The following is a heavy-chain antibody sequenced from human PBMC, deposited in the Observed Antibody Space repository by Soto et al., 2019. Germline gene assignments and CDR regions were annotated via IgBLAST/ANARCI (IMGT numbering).Heavy chain of an antibody. CDR3: ARVLYSSSSWPYYYYGMDV. CDR1: EFTFSSYG. Sequence: GGSLRLSCAASEFTFSSYGMHWVRQAPGKGLEWVAVIWYDGSNKYYADSVKGRFTISRDNSKNTLYLQMNSLRAEDTAVYYCARVLYSSSSWPYYYYGMDVWGQGTTVTVSS. CDR2: IWYDGSNK. D-gene: IGHD6-6*01. J-gene: IGHJ6*02. V-gene: IGHV3-33*01.